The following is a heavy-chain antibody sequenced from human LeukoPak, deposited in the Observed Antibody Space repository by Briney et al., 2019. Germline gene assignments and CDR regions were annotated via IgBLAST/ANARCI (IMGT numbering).Heavy chain of an antibody. CDR2: IYYSGST. J-gene: IGHJ4*02. D-gene: IGHD3-16*01. CDR3: AGAENKVGGSNRP. CDR1: GGSISSYY. V-gene: IGHV4-59*08. Sequence: PSETLSLTCTVSGGSISSYYWSWIRQPPGKGLEWIGYIYYSGSTNYNPSLKSRVTISVDTSKNQFSLKLSSVTAADTAVYYCAGAENKVGGSNRPWGQGPLVPVS.